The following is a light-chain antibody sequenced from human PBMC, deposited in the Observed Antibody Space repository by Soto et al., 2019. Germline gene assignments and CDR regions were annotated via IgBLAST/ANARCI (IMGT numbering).Light chain of an antibody. Sequence: QSVLTQPRSVSGSPGQSVTISCTGTSSDVGRYNHVSWYQQHPGKAPKVMIYDTSKRPSGVPDRFSGSKSGNTASLTISGLQAEDEADYYCCSNAGSYSLLFGGGTKLTVL. CDR2: DTS. CDR3: CSNAGSYSLL. V-gene: IGLV2-11*01. J-gene: IGLJ2*01. CDR1: SSDVGRYNH.